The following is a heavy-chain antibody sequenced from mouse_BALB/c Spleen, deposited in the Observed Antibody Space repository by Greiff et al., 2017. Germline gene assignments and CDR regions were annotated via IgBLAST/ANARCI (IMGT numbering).Heavy chain of an antibody. Sequence: QVQLQQSGAELVRPGTSVKISCKASGYAFTNYWLGWVKQRPGHGLEWIGDIYPGSGNTYYNEKFKGKATLTADKSSSTAYMQLSSLTSEDSAVYYCTRCGNYVFDYWGQGTTLTVSS. CDR3: TRCGNYVFDY. V-gene: IGHV1-63*01. CDR1: GYAFTNYW. CDR2: IYPGSGNT. J-gene: IGHJ2*01. D-gene: IGHD2-1*01.